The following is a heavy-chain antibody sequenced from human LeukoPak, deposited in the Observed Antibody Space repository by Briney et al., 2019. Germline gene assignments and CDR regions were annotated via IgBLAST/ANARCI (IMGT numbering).Heavy chain of an antibody. CDR3: ASVRRGFGESSKYYSYYYMGV. CDR2: VYYSGST. V-gene: IGHV4-39*01. Sequence: SETLSLTCTVSGGSISSSSYYWGWIRQPPGKGLDWIGNVYYSGSTYYNPSLKSRVTISVDTSKNQFSLKLSAVTAADTAVYSCASVRRGFGESSKYYSYYYMGVWGNGTTVTISS. CDR1: GGSISSSSYY. D-gene: IGHD3-10*01. J-gene: IGHJ6*03.